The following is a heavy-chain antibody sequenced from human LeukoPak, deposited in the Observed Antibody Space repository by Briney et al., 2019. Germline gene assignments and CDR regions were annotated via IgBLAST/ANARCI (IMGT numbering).Heavy chain of an antibody. Sequence: KFQGRVTMTTDTSTSTAYMELRSLRSDDTAVYYCARDGGGSYIFDYWGQGTLVTVSS. CDR3: ARDGGGSYIFDY. J-gene: IGHJ4*02. V-gene: IGHV1-18*01. D-gene: IGHD1-26*01.